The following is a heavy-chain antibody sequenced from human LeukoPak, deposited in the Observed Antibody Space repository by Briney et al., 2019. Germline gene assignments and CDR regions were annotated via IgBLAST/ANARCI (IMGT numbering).Heavy chain of an antibody. CDR2: ISSSSSTI. CDR3: ARDRREMADAFDI. J-gene: IGHJ3*02. V-gene: IGHV3-48*04. CDR1: GFTFSSYA. Sequence: PGGSLRLSCAASGFTFSSYAMSWVRQAPGKGLEWVSYISSSSSTIYYADSVKGRFTISRDNAKNSLYLQMNSLRADDTAVYYCARDRREMADAFDIWGQGTMVTVSS. D-gene: IGHD5-24*01.